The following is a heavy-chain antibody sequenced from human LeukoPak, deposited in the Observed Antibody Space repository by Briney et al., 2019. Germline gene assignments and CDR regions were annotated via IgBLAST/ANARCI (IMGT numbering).Heavy chain of an antibody. J-gene: IGHJ4*02. V-gene: IGHV4-59*08. CDR3: ARQRGRWDSFDY. CDR2: IYYSGST. Sequence: KPSETLSLTCTVSGGSISSYYWSWIRQPPGKGLEWIGYIYYSGSTSYNPSLKSRVTISVDTSKNQFSLKLSSVTAADTAVYYCARQRGRWDSFDYWGQGTLVTVSS. CDR1: GGSISSYY. D-gene: IGHD1-26*01.